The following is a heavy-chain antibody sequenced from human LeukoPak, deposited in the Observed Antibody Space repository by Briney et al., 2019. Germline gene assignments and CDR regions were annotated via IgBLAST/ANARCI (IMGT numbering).Heavy chain of an antibody. CDR1: GGSISSGGYS. V-gene: IGHV4-30-2*01. CDR3: AAHFLGYCSGGSCYEGSGAFDI. Sequence: SETLSLTCAVSGGSISSGGYSWSWIRQPPGKGLEWIGYIYHSGSSYYNPSLKSRVTISVDRSKNQFSLKLSSVTAADTAVYYCAAHFLGYCSGGSCYEGSGAFDILGQGTMVTVSS. J-gene: IGHJ3*02. CDR2: IYHSGSS. D-gene: IGHD2-15*01.